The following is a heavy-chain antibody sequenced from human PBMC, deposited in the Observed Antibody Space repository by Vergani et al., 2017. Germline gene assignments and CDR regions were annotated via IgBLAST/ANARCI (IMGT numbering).Heavy chain of an antibody. Sequence: EVQLLQSEGAVVQPGGSLRLSCVASGFTFSSRAMRWVRQGHGKGLEWVSSIKNTGDSTHYADSVKGRFTISRDNSKNTLYLQMNSLRYEDTAVYYCGRGSDNYNWGQGTLVTVSS. CDR1: GFTFSSRA. CDR3: GRGSDNYN. D-gene: IGHD5-24*01. CDR2: IKNTGDST. V-gene: IGHV3-23*01. J-gene: IGHJ4*02.